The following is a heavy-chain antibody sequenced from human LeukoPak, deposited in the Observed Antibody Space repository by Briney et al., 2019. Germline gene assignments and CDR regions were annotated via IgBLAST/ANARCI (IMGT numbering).Heavy chain of an antibody. CDR1: GYTFTGYY. J-gene: IGHJ4*02. Sequence: GASVKVSCKASGYTFTGYYMHWVRQAPGQGLEWMGWINPNSGGTNYAQKFQGRVTMTRDTSISTAYMELSRLRSDDTAVYYCARWAGGLGGLYYDSSGYYYWGQGTLVTVSS. CDR2: INPNSGGT. D-gene: IGHD3-22*01. V-gene: IGHV1-2*02. CDR3: ARWAGGLGGLYYDSSGYYY.